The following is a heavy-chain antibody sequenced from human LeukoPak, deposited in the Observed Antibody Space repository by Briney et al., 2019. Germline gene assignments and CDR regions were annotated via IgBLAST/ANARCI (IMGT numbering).Heavy chain of an antibody. V-gene: IGHV4-39*01. CDR3: ARLCRITMVRGVNYFDY. J-gene: IGHJ4*02. CDR1: GGSNSSSSYY. CDR2: IYYSGST. D-gene: IGHD3-10*01. Sequence: SETLALTCTVSGGSNSSSSYYWGWIRQPPGKGLEWIVSIYYSGSTYYNPSLKSRVTISVDTSKNQFSLKLSSVTAADTAVYYCARLCRITMVRGVNYFDYWGQGTLVTVSS.